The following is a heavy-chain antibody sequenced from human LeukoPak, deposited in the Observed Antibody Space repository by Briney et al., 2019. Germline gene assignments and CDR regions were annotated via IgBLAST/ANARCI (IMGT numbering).Heavy chain of an antibody. CDR2: IYNSGYT. CDR1: GGSISSSNYY. Sequence: KPSETLSLTCTVSGGSISSSNYYWGWLRQPPGKGLEWIGSIYNSGYTYYNPSLQSRVTISVDTSKNQFSVKVSSVTPTDTAVYYCARGTSTPYYFDFWGQGTLVTVSS. CDR3: ARGTSTPYYFDF. J-gene: IGHJ4*02. D-gene: IGHD1-7*01. V-gene: IGHV4-39*01.